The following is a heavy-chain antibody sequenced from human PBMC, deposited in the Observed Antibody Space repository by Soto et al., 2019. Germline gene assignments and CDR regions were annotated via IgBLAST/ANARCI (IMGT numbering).Heavy chain of an antibody. D-gene: IGHD3-9*01. CDR1: GGSISSGNYY. CDR2: ISDSGSS. Sequence: LSLTCTVSGGSISSGNYYWSWIRQPPGKGLEWIGFISDSGSSYYNPSLESRVTISVDTSKNQFSLKLSAVTAADTAVYFCARTTFYDIFTAYYSLFDYWGQGTMVTVSS. J-gene: IGHJ4*02. V-gene: IGHV4-30-4*01. CDR3: ARTTFYDIFTAYYSLFDY.